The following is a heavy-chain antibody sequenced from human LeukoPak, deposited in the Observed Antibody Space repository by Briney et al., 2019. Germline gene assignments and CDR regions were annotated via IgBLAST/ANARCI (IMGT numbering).Heavy chain of an antibody. CDR3: ARSANYFDTSGQDY. V-gene: IGHV3-74*01. CDR2: TNRDDSDT. CDR1: GFTVSSNY. D-gene: IGHD3-22*01. Sequence: GGSLRLSCAASGFTVSSNYMNWVRQAPGKGLVWVSRTNRDDSDTSYADSVKGRLTISRDKAKSTLYLQMNSLRVEDTAVYYCARSANYFDTSGQDYWGQGTLVTVSS. J-gene: IGHJ4*02.